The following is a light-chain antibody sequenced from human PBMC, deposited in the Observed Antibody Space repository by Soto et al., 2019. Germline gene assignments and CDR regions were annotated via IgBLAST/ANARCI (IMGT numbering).Light chain of an antibody. Sequence: QSVLTQPASVSGSPGQSITISCSGTSSDIGTYDHVAWFQQFPGKTPKLMIYSVSNRPSGVSYRFSGSKSGNTASLTISGLQAEDEADYYCISYTVSRSYVFGPGTK. CDR3: ISYTVSRSYV. CDR2: SVS. CDR1: SSDIGTYDH. V-gene: IGLV2-14*01. J-gene: IGLJ1*01.